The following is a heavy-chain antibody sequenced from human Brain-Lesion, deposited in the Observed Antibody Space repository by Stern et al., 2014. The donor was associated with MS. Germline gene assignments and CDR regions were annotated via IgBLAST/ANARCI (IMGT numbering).Heavy chain of an antibody. CDR3: AKSPATPSGYDRFDY. D-gene: IGHD5-12*01. J-gene: IGHJ4*02. Sequence: EVQLVESGAEVKKPGESLKISCEASGYLFDDYWIGWVRQMSGRGLELVAIIFPRDSNTRYSPSVQGQVTISADKSISTAYLQGSGWRPSAPPIYYWAKSPATPSGYDRFDYWGQGALVTVSS. V-gene: IGHV5-51*03. CDR2: IFPRDSNT. CDR1: GYLFDDYW.